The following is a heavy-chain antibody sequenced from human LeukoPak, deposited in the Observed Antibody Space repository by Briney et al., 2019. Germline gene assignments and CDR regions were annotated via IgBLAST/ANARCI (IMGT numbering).Heavy chain of an antibody. CDR1: GGTFSSYA. CDR3: ASQNSSSWYYFDY. Sequence: ASVKVSCKASGGTFSSYAISWVRQAPGQGLEWVGRIIPILGIANYAQKFQGRVTITADKSTSTAYMELSSLRSEDTAVYYCASQNSSSWYYFDYWGQGTLVTVSS. CDR2: IIPILGIA. D-gene: IGHD6-13*01. V-gene: IGHV1-69*04. J-gene: IGHJ4*02.